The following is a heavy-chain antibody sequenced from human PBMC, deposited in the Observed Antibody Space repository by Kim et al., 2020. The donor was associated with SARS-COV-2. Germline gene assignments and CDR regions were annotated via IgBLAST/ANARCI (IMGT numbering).Heavy chain of an antibody. CDR2: IIPILGIA. CDR3: ARGAATRGVIITDDY. CDR1: GGTFSSYA. V-gene: IGHV1-69*04. Sequence: SVKVSCKASGGTFSSYAISWVRQAPGQGLEWMGRIIPILGIANYAQKFQGRVTITADKSTSTAYMELSSLRSEDTAVYYCARGAATRGVIITDDYWGQGTLVTVSS. D-gene: IGHD3-10*01. J-gene: IGHJ4*02.